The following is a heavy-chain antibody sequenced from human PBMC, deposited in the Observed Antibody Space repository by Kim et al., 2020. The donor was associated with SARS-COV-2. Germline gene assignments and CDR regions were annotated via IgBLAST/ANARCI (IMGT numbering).Heavy chain of an antibody. J-gene: IGHJ6*02. CDR2: IYTSGST. CDR3: ARDKTKYNEFYYYYGMDV. Sequence: SETLSLTCTVSGGSISSYYWSWIRQPAGKGLEWIGRIYTSGSTNYNPSLKSRVTMSVDTSKNQFSLKLSSVTAADTAVYYCARDKTKYNEFYYYYGMDVWGQGTTVTVSS. CDR1: GGSISSYY. D-gene: IGHD1-20*01. V-gene: IGHV4-4*07.